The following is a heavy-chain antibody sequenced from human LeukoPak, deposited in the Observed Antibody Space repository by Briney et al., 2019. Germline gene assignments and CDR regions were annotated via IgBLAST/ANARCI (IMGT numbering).Heavy chain of an antibody. CDR3: AREPQLLNAFDI. J-gene: IGHJ3*02. CDR2: ISSSSSYI. D-gene: IGHD2-2*01. V-gene: IGHV3-21*01. Sequence: PGGSLRLSCAASGFTFSSYSMKWVRQAPGKGLEWVSSISSSSSYIYYADSVKGRFTISRDNAKNSLYLQMNSLRAEDTAVYYCAREPQLLNAFDIWGQGTMVTVSS. CDR1: GFTFSSYS.